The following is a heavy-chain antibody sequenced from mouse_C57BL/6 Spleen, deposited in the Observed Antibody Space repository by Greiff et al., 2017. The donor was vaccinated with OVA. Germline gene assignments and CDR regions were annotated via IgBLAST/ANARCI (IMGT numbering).Heavy chain of an antibody. CDR3: ARWDDPYAMDY. Sequence: VKLQESGAELVKPGASVKISCKASGYAFSSYWMNWVKQRPGKGLEWIGQIYPGDGDTNYNGKFKGKATLTADKSSSTAYMQLSSLTSEDSAVYFCARWDDPYAMDYWGQGTSVTVSS. CDR2: IYPGDGDT. CDR1: GYAFSSYW. V-gene: IGHV1-80*01. J-gene: IGHJ4*01. D-gene: IGHD2-3*01.